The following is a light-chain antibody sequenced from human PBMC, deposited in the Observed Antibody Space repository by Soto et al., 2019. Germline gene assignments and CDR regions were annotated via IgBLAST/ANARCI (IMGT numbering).Light chain of an antibody. Sequence: EIVLTQSPGTLSLSPGERATLSCRASQSVKNSYLAWYQQKPGQSPRLVIYGVSNRATGIPNRFSGGGFGTDFTLTISRLEPEDFAVYYCQQYHHWPVTFGGGTKVEIK. CDR2: GVS. CDR1: QSVKNSY. CDR3: QQYHHWPVT. J-gene: IGKJ4*01. V-gene: IGKV3-20*01.